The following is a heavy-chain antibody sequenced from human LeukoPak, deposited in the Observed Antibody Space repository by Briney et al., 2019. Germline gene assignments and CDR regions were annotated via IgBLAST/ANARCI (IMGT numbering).Heavy chain of an antibody. D-gene: IGHD2-2*01. CDR2: ISLSGSTI. J-gene: IGHJ4*02. V-gene: IGHV3-11*01. CDR1: GFNFSDFY. Sequence: GGSLRLSCAASGFNFSDFYMSWIRQAPGKGLEGLSSISLSGSTITYAASVKGRVTVSRDNAKNSVVLHILSLRADDTAVYYCAREASCSSTTCYFDYWGQGTLVTVSS. CDR3: AREASCSSTTCYFDY.